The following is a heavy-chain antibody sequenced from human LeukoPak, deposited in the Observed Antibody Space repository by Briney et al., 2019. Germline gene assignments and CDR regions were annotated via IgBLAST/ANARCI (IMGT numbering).Heavy chain of an antibody. V-gene: IGHV3-30*03. CDR2: ISYDGSNK. J-gene: IGHJ3*02. CDR1: GFTFSSYG. CDR3: ARDFGKVAHDAFDI. D-gene: IGHD3-16*01. Sequence: GRSLRLSCAASGFTFSSYGMHWVRQAPGKGLEWVAVISYDGSNKYYADSVKGRFTISRDNSKNTLYLQMNGLRAEDTAVYYCARDFGKVAHDAFDIWGQGTMVTVSS.